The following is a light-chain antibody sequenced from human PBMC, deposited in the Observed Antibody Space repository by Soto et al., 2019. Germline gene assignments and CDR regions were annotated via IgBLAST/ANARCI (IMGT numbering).Light chain of an antibody. Sequence: SLSPGNLSVPPWGSATLSSRSQSVISSYLAWYQQKPGQAPRLLIHGASSRATGIPDRFSGSGSGADFTLTISRLESEDFAVYYCQQYDSSPWTFGHGTKVDIK. CDR2: GAS. CDR3: QQYDSSPWT. CDR1: QSVISSY. J-gene: IGKJ1*01. V-gene: IGKV3-20*01.